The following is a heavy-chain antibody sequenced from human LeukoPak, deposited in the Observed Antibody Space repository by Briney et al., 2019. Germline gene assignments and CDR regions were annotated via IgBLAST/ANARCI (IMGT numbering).Heavy chain of an antibody. J-gene: IGHJ4*02. D-gene: IGHD3-10*01. Sequence: GESLKIYCKGSGYSFTSYWIGWVRQMPGKGLEWMGIIYPGDSDTRYSPSFQGQVTISADKSISTAYLQWSSLKASDTAMYYCARRGYYYGSGSYIHFDYWGQGTLVTVSS. V-gene: IGHV5-51*01. CDR1: GYSFTSYW. CDR2: IYPGDSDT. CDR3: ARRGYYYGSGSYIHFDY.